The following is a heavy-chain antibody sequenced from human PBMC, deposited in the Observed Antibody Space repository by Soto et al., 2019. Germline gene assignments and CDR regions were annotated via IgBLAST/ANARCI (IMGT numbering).Heavy chain of an antibody. CDR2: INPSGGST. J-gene: IGHJ4*02. CDR3: ARARQQWLPYYFDY. Sequence: ASVKVSCKASGYTFTSYYIHWVRQAPGQGLEWMGIINPSGGSTSYAQKFQGRLTMTRDMSTSTAYMELSRLRSDDTAVYYCARARQQWLPYYFDYWGQGTLVTVSS. CDR1: GYTFTSYY. V-gene: IGHV1-46*01. D-gene: IGHD6-19*01.